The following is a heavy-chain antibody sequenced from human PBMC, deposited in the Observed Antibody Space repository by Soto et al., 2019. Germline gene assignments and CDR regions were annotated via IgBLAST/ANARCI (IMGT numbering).Heavy chain of an antibody. CDR1: GFSFSSYA. CDR3: AKDRAIVVGLQLV. V-gene: IGHV3-23*01. Sequence: PGGSLRLSCAASGFSFSSYAMSWVRQAPGKGLEWVSAISGSGGSTYYADSVKGRFTISRDNSKNTLYLQMNSLRAEDTAVYYCAKDRAIVVGLQLVWGQGTLVTVSS. J-gene: IGHJ4*02. D-gene: IGHD1-26*01. CDR2: ISGSGGST.